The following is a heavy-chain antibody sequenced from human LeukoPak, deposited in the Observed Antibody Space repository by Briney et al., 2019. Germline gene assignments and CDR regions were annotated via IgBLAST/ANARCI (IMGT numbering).Heavy chain of an antibody. CDR2: IYYTGST. D-gene: IGHD5-18*01. CDR1: GGSISSGSYY. CDR3: ARQLQETAMLMVGFQH. J-gene: IGHJ1*01. Sequence: SETLSLTCTVSGGSISSGSYYWGWIRQPPGMGLEWIGSIYYTGSTYYNPSLKSRVTISVDTSKNQFSLKLSSVTAADTAVYYCARQLQETAMLMVGFQHWGQGTLVTVSS. V-gene: IGHV4-39*01.